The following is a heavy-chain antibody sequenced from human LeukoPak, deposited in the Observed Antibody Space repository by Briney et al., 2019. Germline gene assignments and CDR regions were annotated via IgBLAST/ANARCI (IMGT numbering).Heavy chain of an antibody. J-gene: IGHJ4*02. CDR2: INTDTGNT. V-gene: IGHV1-3*04. Sequence: ASVKVSRKASGYTFTTAGIHWVRQAPGQRLEWMGWINTDTGNTKFSQKFQDRVTITKDTSASIVYMELNSLRSEDTAVYYCARIPRNWFFDYWGQGTLVTVSS. D-gene: IGHD3-9*01. CDR3: ARIPRNWFFDY. CDR1: GYTFTTAG.